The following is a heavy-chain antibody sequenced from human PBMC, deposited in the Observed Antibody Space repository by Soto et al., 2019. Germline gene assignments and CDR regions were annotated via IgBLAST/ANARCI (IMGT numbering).Heavy chain of an antibody. CDR3: AKERAARGIDY. CDR2: ISPSGGNT. J-gene: IGHJ4*02. D-gene: IGHD6-6*01. V-gene: IGHV3-23*01. Sequence: EVQLLESGGGLVQPGGSLRLSCAASGLTFTNYAMSWVRQAPGKGLEWVSTISPSGGNTYYADSVKGRFTISRDNSENTLYLQMNSLRAEDTAIYYCAKERAARGIDYWGQGTLVTVSS. CDR1: GLTFTNYA.